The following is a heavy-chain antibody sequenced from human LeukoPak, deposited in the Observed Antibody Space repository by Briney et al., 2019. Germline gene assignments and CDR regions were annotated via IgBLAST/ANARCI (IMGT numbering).Heavy chain of an antibody. V-gene: IGHV3-30*02. J-gene: IGHJ3*02. D-gene: IGHD3-16*01. CDR3: AKGGPLRLRLGHHAFDI. CDR2: IRYDGSNK. CDR1: GFTFSSYG. Sequence: GGSLRLSCAASGFTFSSYGMHWVRQAPGKGLEWVAFIRYDGSNKYYADSVKGRFTISRDNSKNTLYLQMNSLRAEDTAVYYCAKGGPLRLRLGHHAFDIWGQGTMVTVSS.